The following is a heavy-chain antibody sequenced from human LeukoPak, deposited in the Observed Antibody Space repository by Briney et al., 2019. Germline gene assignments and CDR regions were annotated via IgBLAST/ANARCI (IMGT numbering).Heavy chain of an antibody. J-gene: IGHJ4*02. Sequence: GGSLRLSCAASGFTLTSYSMKWVRQAPGKGLEWVSSISSSSIYIYYADSVTGRFTMSRDNSKNTLYLQMNSLRAEDTGVYYCAKGHGGVFDYWGQGTLVTVSS. V-gene: IGHV3-21*04. CDR2: ISSSSIYI. D-gene: IGHD3-16*01. CDR1: GFTLTSYS. CDR3: AKGHGGVFDY.